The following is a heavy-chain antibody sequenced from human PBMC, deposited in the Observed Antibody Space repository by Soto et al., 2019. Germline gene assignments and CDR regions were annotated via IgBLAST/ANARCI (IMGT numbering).Heavy chain of an antibody. J-gene: IGHJ6*02. D-gene: IGHD2-15*01. V-gene: IGHV5-10-1*01. Sequence: PGESLKISCKGSGYSFTTYWISWVRQMPGKGLEWMGRIDPSDSYTNYSPSFQGHATISADKSISTAYLQWSSLKASDTAMYYCASSVGAAQRLYYYYGMDVWGQGTTVTVSS. CDR1: GYSFTTYW. CDR2: IDPSDSYT. CDR3: ASSVGAAQRLYYYYGMDV.